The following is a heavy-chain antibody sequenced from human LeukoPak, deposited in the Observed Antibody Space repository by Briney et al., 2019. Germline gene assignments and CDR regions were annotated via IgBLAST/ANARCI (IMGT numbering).Heavy chain of an antibody. V-gene: IGHV3-66*01. CDR3: ARTGDYGAFDI. Sequence: PGGSLRLSCAASGFPVSDNYMSWVRQAPGKGLEWVSIIYSDGTTYYADSVKGRFTISRDNSKNSLYLQMNSLRAEDTAVYYCARTGDYGAFDIWGQGTMVTVSS. CDR1: GFPVSDNY. J-gene: IGHJ3*02. CDR2: IYSDGTT. D-gene: IGHD4-17*01.